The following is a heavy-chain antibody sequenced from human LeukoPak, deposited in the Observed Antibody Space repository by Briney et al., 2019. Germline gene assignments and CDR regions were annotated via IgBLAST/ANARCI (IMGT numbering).Heavy chain of an antibody. V-gene: IGHV3-74*01. CDR1: GFTFSSYW. CDR2: INSDGSST. J-gene: IGHJ4*02. CDR3: AREGEYYYDSSGPEAPAFDY. Sequence: GGSLRLSCAASGFTFSSYWMHWVRQAPGKGLVWVSRINSDGSSTSYADSVKGRFTISRDNAKNTLYLQMNSLRAEDTAVYYCAREGEYYYDSSGPEAPAFDYWGQGTLVTVSS. D-gene: IGHD3-22*01.